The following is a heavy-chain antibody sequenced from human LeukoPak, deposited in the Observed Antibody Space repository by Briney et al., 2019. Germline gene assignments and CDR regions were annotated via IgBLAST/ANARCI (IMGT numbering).Heavy chain of an antibody. Sequence: GGSLRLSCAASGFTFSDYYMSWIRQAPGKGLKWVSYISNSGNTIYYADSVKGRFTISRDNAKNSLYLQMTSLRAEDTAVYYCAKKRCSSSGCPEDYWGQGTLVTVSS. V-gene: IGHV3-11*04. D-gene: IGHD6-19*01. CDR1: GFTFSDYY. J-gene: IGHJ4*02. CDR3: AKKRCSSSGCPEDY. CDR2: ISNSGNTI.